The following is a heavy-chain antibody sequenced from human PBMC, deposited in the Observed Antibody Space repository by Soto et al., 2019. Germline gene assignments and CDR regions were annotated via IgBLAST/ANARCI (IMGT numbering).Heavy chain of an antibody. CDR1: GGSVNSGSNY. V-gene: IGHV4-61*01. J-gene: IGHJ6*02. D-gene: IGHD6-13*01. CDR2: IYYSGST. CDR3: ARLGPYSSSSYYYGMDV. Sequence: PSETLSLTCTVSGGSVNSGSNYWSWIRQPPGKGLEWIGYIYYSGSTNYNPSPKSRVTISIDTSKNQFSLKLSSVTAADTAVYYCARLGPYSSSSYYYGMDVWGQGTTVTVSS.